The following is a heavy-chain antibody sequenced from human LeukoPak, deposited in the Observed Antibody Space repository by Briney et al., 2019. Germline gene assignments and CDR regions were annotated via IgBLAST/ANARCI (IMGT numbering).Heavy chain of an antibody. CDR1: GFTFSTYS. Sequence: GSLRLSCAASGFTFSTYSMNWVRQAPGKGLEWVSYITRSSSTIHYADSVRGRFTISRNNAKNSLYLHMNSLRVEDTAVYYCARDPNALDYWGPGTLVIVSS. J-gene: IGHJ4*02. CDR2: ITRSSSTI. V-gene: IGHV3-48*01. CDR3: ARDPNALDY.